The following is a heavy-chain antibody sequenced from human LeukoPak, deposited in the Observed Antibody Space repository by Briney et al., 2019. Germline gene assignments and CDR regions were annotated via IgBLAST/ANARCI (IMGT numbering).Heavy chain of an antibody. V-gene: IGHV3-21*04. CDR1: GFTFSKYG. Sequence: GGSLRLSCAASGFTFSKYGMHWVRQAPGKGLEWVSSISSSSSYIYYADSVKGRFTISRDNAKNSLYLQMNSLRAEDTAVYYCAKNADPQLERPLDYWGQGTLVTVSS. D-gene: IGHD1-1*01. CDR3: AKNADPQLERPLDY. J-gene: IGHJ4*02. CDR2: ISSSSSYI.